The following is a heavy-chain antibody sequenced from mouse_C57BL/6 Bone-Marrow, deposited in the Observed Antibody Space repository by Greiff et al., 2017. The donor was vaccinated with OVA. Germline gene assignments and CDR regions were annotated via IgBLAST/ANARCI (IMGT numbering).Heavy chain of an antibody. V-gene: IGHV1-82*01. CDR2: IYPGDGDT. Sequence: QVQLQQSGPELVKPGASVKISCKASGYAFSSSWMNWVKQRPGTGLEWIGRIYPGDGDTNYNGKFKGKATLTADISSSTAYMQLSSLTSEDSAVYFCARRGHYYGSSYVFDYWGQGTTLTVSS. D-gene: IGHD1-1*01. CDR3: ARRGHYYGSSYVFDY. J-gene: IGHJ2*01. CDR1: GYAFSSSW.